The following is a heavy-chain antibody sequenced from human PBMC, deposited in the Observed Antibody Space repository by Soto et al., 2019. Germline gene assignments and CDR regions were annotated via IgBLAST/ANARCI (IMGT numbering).Heavy chain of an antibody. J-gene: IGHJ4*02. V-gene: IGHV3-48*01. Sequence: GGYLSPSCASSGFPFSCYSMNWVRQAPGKGLEWVSYISSSSSTIYYADSVKGRFTISRDNAKNSLYLQMNSLRAEDKAVYYCARGSSSSYWGQGTLVTVSS. CDR1: GFPFSCYS. D-gene: IGHD6-13*01. CDR3: ARGSSSSY. CDR2: ISSSSSTI.